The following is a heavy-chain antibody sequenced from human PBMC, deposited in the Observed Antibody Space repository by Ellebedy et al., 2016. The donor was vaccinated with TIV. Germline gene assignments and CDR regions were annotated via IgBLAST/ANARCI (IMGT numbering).Heavy chain of an antibody. CDR2: INPSGGST. J-gene: IGHJ4*02. CDR3: SRDAPWGTSLAVDY. V-gene: IGHV1-46*01. CDR1: VYTFTRYY. Sequence: ASVKVSXXASVYTFTRYYMHWVRQAPGQGLEWMGTINPSGGSTTYAQKFQGRVTMTRDRSTSTVYMELNSLRSEDTAVYYCSRDAPWGTSLAVDYWGQGTLVTVSS. D-gene: IGHD3-16*01.